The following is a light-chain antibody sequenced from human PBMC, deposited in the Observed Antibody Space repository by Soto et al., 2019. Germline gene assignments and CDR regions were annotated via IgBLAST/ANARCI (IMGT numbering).Light chain of an antibody. Sequence: EIVMTQSLASLSVSPGERATLSCRASQSVSSNLAWYQQKPGQAPRLLIYGASTRATGIPARFSGSGSGTDFTLTISSLQSEDFAVYYCQQYNNWPRTFGQGTNVDIK. V-gene: IGKV3-15*01. CDR3: QQYNNWPRT. J-gene: IGKJ1*01. CDR1: QSVSSN. CDR2: GAS.